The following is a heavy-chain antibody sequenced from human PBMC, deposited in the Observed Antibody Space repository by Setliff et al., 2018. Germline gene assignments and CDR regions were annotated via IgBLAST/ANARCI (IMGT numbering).Heavy chain of an antibody. J-gene: IGHJ4*02. CDR3: GRGGIRYSSTWVLDY. D-gene: IGHD6-13*01. V-gene: IGHV1-69*10. Sequence: SVKVSCKASGGTFSSYAISWVRQAPGQGLEWMGGIIPILGIANYAQKLQGRVTITADKSTSTAYMELSSLTSDDTAVYYCGRGGIRYSSTWVLDYWGQGTLVTVSS. CDR1: GGTFSSYA. CDR2: IIPILGIA.